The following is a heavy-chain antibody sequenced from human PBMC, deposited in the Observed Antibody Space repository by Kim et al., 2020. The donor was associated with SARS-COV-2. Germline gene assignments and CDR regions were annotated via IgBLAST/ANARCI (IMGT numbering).Heavy chain of an antibody. J-gene: IGHJ4*02. V-gene: IGHV4-59*01. D-gene: IGHD3-22*01. CDR3: ARSYYDSSGYLV. Sequence: NNNPSLKSRGTISVDTSKNQFSLKLRSVTAADTAVYYCARSYYDSSGYLVWGQGTLVTVSS.